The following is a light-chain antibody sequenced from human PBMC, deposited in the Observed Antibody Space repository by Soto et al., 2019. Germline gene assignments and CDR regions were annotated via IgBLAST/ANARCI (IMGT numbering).Light chain of an antibody. CDR1: QDINKN. J-gene: IGKJ5*01. CDR2: DAS. Sequence: DIQMTQSPSSLSASLGDRVTISFQASQDINKNLIWYQQKPGKAPKLLIYDASDLETGVPSRFSGSGSGTGFTFTISSLQPEDFATYYCQQYESLPLTFGQGTRLEI. CDR3: QQYESLPLT. V-gene: IGKV1-33*01.